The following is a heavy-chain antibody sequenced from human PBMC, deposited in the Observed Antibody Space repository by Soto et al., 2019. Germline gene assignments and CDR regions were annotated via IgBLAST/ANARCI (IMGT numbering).Heavy chain of an antibody. CDR1: GVISGAYV. Sequence: EGYLRLSCAASGVISGAYVMLLVRLALGKELEGVAHISYDGNNKYYADSVKGRFTISRDNFKNTLYLQMSSLRTDDTAVYYCARDGPHITIFGYGDYWGQGNLVTGSS. CDR3: ARDGPHITIFGYGDY. CDR2: ISYDGNNK. J-gene: IGHJ4*02. V-gene: IGHV3-30-3*01. D-gene: IGHD3-3*01.